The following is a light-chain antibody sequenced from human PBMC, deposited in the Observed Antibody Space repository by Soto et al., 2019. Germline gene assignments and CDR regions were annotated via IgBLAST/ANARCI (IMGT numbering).Light chain of an antibody. CDR3: SSYAASNNFYFV. Sequence: HSALTQPPSASGSPGQSVTISCTGTSSDVGGYNYVSWYQQYPGRAPKLMIYEVTKRPSGVPDCFSGSKSGNTASLTVSGLQAEDEADYYCSSYAASNNFYFVFGGGTKLTVL. CDR2: EVT. CDR1: SSDVGGYNY. V-gene: IGLV2-8*01. J-gene: IGLJ3*02.